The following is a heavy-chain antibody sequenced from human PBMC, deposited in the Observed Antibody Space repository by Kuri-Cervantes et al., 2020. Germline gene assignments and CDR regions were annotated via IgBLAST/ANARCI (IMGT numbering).Heavy chain of an antibody. CDR1: GGSFSGYY. D-gene: IGHD4-17*01. CDR2: INHSGST. J-gene: IGHJ2*01. Sequence: SQTLSLTCAVYGGSFSGYYWSWIRQPPGKGLEWIGEINHSGSTNYNPSLKSRVTISVDTSKNQLSLKLSSVTAADTAVYYCARGWDYGDYPRYWYFDLWGRDTLVTVSS. CDR3: ARGWDYGDYPRYWYFDL. V-gene: IGHV4-34*01.